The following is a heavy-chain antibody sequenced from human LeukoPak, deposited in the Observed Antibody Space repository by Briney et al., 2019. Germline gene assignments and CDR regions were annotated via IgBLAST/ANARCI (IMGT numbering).Heavy chain of an antibody. J-gene: IGHJ4*02. V-gene: IGHV3-74*01. D-gene: IGHD2-2*01. CDR2: IYSDGSRT. CDR1: GFTFSSYW. Sequence: GGSLRLSCAASGFTFSSYWMHWVRQGPGKGLVWVSRIYSDGSRTTYADSVKGRFTISGDNAKNTLYLQMNSLRAEDTAVYYCAKSPRVVPAAFFDYWGQGTLVTVSS. CDR3: AKSPRVVPAAFFDY.